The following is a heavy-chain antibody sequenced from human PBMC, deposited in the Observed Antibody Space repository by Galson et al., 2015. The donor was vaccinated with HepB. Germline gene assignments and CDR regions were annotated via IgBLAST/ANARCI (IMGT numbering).Heavy chain of an antibody. CDR3: ASVRYSAGSGV. V-gene: IGHV3-7*01. CDR1: GFAFSTSW. CDR2: IKGDGSEK. J-gene: IGHJ6*02. D-gene: IGHD3-10*01. Sequence: SLRLSCAASGFAFSTSWMSWVRQAPGKGLEWVARIKGDGSEKNYVDSVKGRFTISRDNAKNSLFLQMDSLRVDDTAVYYCASVRYSAGSGVSGQGPTVSVSS.